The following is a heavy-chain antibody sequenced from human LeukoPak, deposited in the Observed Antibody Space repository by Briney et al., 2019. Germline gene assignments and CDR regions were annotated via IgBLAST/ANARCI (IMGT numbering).Heavy chain of an antibody. J-gene: IGHJ4*02. CDR1: GFTFSTYE. Sequence: GGSLRLSCAASGFTFSTYEMNWVRQAPGKGLEWVSYISGRGSAIYYADSVKGRFTISRDIAKTSLYLQMNSLRAEDTAVYYCAKVAKYYYGSETYYFFEHWGQGTPVTASS. CDR3: AKVAKYYYGSETYYFFEH. CDR2: ISGRGSAI. V-gene: IGHV3-48*03. D-gene: IGHD3-10*01.